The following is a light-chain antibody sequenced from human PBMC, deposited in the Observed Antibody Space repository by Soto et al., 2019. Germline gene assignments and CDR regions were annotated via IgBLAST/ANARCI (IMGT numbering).Light chain of an antibody. CDR2: EVS. CDR3: SSYTSSSTWV. V-gene: IGLV2-14*01. Sequence: QSALTQPASVSGSPGQSITISCTGTSSDVGGYNYVSWYQQHPGKAPKLMIYEVSNRPSGVSNRFSGSKSGNTASLTISGLQPEDEADYYCSSYTSSSTWVFGGGTKVTV. J-gene: IGLJ3*02. CDR1: SSDVGGYNY.